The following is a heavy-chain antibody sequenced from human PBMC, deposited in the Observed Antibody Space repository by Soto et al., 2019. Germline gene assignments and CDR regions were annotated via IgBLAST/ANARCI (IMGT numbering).Heavy chain of an antibody. CDR1: GFTFSDYY. V-gene: IGHV3-11*01. CDR3: AKHSAYYCSARWNWFPP. CDR2: ISSSSRTT. Sequence: QVQLVESGGGLVKPGGSLRLSCAASGFTFSDYYMSWIRQAPGKGLEWISYISSSSRTTYYADSVKGRFTISRDNAKTSLNRQRTILRPEDSPVNHRAKHSAYYCSARWNWFPPWGQETLVTVSS. D-gene: IGHD3-10*01. J-gene: IGHJ5*02.